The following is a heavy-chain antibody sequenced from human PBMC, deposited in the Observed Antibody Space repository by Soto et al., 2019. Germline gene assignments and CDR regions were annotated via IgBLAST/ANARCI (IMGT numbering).Heavy chain of an antibody. CDR1: GGSISGHA. CDR3: VRGRSYSVYDF. CDR2: IYPSGST. D-gene: IGHD5-12*01. J-gene: IGHJ4*02. Sequence: SLTCTVSGGSISGHAWIWVRQPAGRGLEWIGHIYPSGSTSYNPSLRSRVTMSLDTSNNQIFLNLTSVTAADTAVFYCVRGRSYSVYDFWGPGTLVTVS. V-gene: IGHV4-4*07.